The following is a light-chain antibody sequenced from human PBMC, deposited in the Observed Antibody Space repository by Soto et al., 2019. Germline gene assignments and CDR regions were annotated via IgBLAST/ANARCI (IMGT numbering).Light chain of an antibody. CDR1: QSVSSSY. CDR3: QQYGSSPLFP. J-gene: IGKJ3*01. V-gene: IGKV3-20*01. CDR2: GAS. Sequence: EIVLTQSPGTLSLSPGERATLSCRASQSVSSSYLAWYQQKPGQAPRLLIYGASSRATGIPDRFSGSGSGTDFPLPISRLEPEDFAVHYCQQYGSSPLFPFGPGTKVDIK.